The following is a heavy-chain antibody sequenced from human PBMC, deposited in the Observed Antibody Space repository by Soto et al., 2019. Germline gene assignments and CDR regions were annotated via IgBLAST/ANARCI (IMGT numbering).Heavy chain of an antibody. CDR3: AKGPGYYDFWSGYYLDAFDI. D-gene: IGHD3-3*01. J-gene: IGHJ3*02. Sequence: GGSLRLSCAASGFTFSSYAMSWVRQAPGKGLEWVSAISGSGGSTYYADSVKGRFTISRDNSKNTLYLQMNSLRAEDTAVYYCAKGPGYYDFWSGYYLDAFDIWGQGTLVTVSS. CDR2: ISGSGGST. V-gene: IGHV3-23*01. CDR1: GFTFSSYA.